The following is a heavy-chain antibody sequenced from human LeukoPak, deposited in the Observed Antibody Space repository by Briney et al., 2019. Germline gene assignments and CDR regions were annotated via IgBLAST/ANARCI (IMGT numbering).Heavy chain of an antibody. CDR1: GYTFTNYY. D-gene: IGHD3-3*01. CDR2: ISAYNGNT. J-gene: IGHJ4*02. CDR3: TRDYYRFWSGYCPDYFDF. Sequence: ASVKVSCKASGYTFTNYYIHWVRQAPGQGLEWMGWISAYNGNTNYAQKLQGRVTMTTDTSTSTAYMELSSLRSDDTAVYYCTRDYYRFWSGYCPDYFDFWGQGTLVTVSS. V-gene: IGHV1-18*04.